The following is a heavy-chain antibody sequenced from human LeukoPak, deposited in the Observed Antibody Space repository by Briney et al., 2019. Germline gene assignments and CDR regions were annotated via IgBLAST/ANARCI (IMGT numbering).Heavy chain of an antibody. J-gene: IGHJ6*03. CDR3: AELGITTIGGV. CDR2: ISSSGSTI. Sequence: GGSLRLSCAASGFTFSSYEMNWVRQAPGKGLEWVSYISSSGSTIYYADSVKGRFTISRDNAKNSLYLQMNSLRAEGTAVYYCAELGITTIGGVWGKGTAVTVS. V-gene: IGHV3-48*03. D-gene: IGHD3-10*02. CDR1: GFTFSSYE.